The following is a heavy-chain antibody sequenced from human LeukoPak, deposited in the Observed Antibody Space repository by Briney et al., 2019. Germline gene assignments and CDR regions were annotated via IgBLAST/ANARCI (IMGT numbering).Heavy chain of an antibody. V-gene: IGHV1-18*01. D-gene: IGHD3-3*01. CDR2: ISAYNGNT. CDR3: ARDPGVFGVVPPDAFDI. Sequence: ASVKVSCKASGYTFTSYGISWVRQAPGQGLEWMGWISAYNGNTNYAQKLQGRVTMTTDTSTSTAYMELRSLRSDDTAVYYCARDPGVFGVVPPDAFDIWGQGTMVTVSS. CDR1: GYTFTSYG. J-gene: IGHJ3*02.